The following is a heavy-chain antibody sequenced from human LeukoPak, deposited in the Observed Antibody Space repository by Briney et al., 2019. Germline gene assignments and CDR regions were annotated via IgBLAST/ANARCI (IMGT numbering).Heavy chain of an antibody. CDR3: AKDGGYGSGSYYPDY. CDR2: ISGSGGST. CDR1: RFTFSSYA. D-gene: IGHD3-10*01. V-gene: IGHV3-23*01. Sequence: PGGSLRLSCAASRFTFSSYAMSWVRQAPGKGLEWVSAISGSGGSTHYADSVKGRFTISRDNSKNTLYLQMNTLRAEDTAVYYCAKDGGYGSGSYYPDYWGQGTLVTVSS. J-gene: IGHJ4*02.